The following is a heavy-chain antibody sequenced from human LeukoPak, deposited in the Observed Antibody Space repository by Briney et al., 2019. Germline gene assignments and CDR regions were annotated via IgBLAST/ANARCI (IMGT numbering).Heavy chain of an antibody. CDR1: GGSISSYY. D-gene: IGHD5-24*01. CDR3: ARGSRATITGAFDI. V-gene: IGHV4-4*07. CDR2: IYTSGST. Sequence: SETLSLTCTVSGGSISSYYWSWIRQPAGKGLEWIGRIYTSGSTNYNPSLKSRVTMSVDTSKNQFSPKLSSVTAADTAVYYCARGSRATITGAFDIWGQGTMVTVSS. J-gene: IGHJ3*02.